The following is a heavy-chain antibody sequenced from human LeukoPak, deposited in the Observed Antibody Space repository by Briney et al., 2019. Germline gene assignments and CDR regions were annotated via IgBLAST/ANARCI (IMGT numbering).Heavy chain of an antibody. CDR2: IYYSGST. CDR3: ARSDEQQLYNDY. Sequence: SETLSLTCTVSGGSISSGSYYWSWIRQHPGKGLEWIGYIYYSGSTYYNPSLKSRVTISVDTSKNQFSLKLSSVTAADTAVYYCARSDEQQLYNDYWGQGTLVTVSS. V-gene: IGHV4-31*03. CDR1: GGSISSGSYY. D-gene: IGHD6-13*01. J-gene: IGHJ4*02.